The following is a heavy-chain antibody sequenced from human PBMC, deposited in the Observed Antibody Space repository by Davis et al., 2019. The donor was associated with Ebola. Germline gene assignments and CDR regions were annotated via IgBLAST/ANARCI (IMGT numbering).Heavy chain of an antibody. J-gene: IGHJ4*02. CDR1: GGTDMRYY. V-gene: IGHV4-59*02. CDR2: IYFSGTT. Sequence: PSETLSLTCTVSGGTDMRYYWSWIRQPPGKRPEWLAYIYFSGTTRYGPSLKSRVAMSADTSKRQVSLKLTSMTAADTAVYYCARGGATGWFWDYWGQGILVTVSS. D-gene: IGHD6-19*01. CDR3: ARGGATGWFWDY.